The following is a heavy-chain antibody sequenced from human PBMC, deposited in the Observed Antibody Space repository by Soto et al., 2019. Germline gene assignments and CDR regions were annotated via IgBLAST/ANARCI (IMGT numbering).Heavy chain of an antibody. CDR3: TRLVVEEPGGDY. D-gene: IGHD1-26*01. V-gene: IGHV3-23*01. CDR1: GFTFSTYA. J-gene: IGHJ4*02. CDR2: ISGGTST. Sequence: PVGTLRLSCSASGFTFSTYAMSWVRQAPGRGLEWVSAISGGTSTYYADSVKGRFTISRDNSKNTAYLQMNSLKTEDTAVYYCTRLVVEEPGGDYWGQGTLVTVSS.